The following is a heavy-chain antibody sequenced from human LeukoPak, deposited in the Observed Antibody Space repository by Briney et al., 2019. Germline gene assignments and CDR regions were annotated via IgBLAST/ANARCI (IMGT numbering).Heavy chain of an antibody. CDR2: IQSDGSHK. CDR1: GFTFSSYG. J-gene: IGHJ4*02. Sequence: PGGSLRLSCAASGFTFSSYGMHWVRQAPGKGLEWVTFIQSDGSHKYYADSVKGRFTISRDNSKKTLYLQMNSLRAEDTAVYYCANGKYYFDNSGYPLWGQGTLVTVSS. V-gene: IGHV3-30*02. CDR3: ANGKYYFDNSGYPL. D-gene: IGHD3-22*01.